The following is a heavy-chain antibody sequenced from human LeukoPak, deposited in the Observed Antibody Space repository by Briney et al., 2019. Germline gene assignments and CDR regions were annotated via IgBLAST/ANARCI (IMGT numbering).Heavy chain of an antibody. D-gene: IGHD3-3*01. CDR1: GGPMSNYY. CDR3: ARWSGDYSFDY. J-gene: IGHJ4*02. CDR2: IHTSGST. V-gene: IGHV4-4*07. Sequence: SETLSLICTVSGGPMSNYYWSWMRQPAGKALEWIGRIHTSGSTNSNPFLKSRVIMSVDTSKNQFSLKLSAVTAADTAVYYCARWSGDYSFDYWGQGTLVTVSS.